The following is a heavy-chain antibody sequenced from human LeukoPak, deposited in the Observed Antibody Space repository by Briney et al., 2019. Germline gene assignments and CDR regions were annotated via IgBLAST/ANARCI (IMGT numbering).Heavy chain of an antibody. Sequence: SETLSLTCTVSGGSISSSSYYWGWIRQPPGKGLEWIGSIYYIGSTYYNPSLKSRVTISVDTSKNHFSLQLTSVTAADTAVYYCARSEYDILTGFDYWGQGTLVTVSS. J-gene: IGHJ4*02. CDR3: ARSEYDILTGFDY. CDR2: IYYIGST. CDR1: GGSISSSSYY. V-gene: IGHV4-39*07. D-gene: IGHD3-9*01.